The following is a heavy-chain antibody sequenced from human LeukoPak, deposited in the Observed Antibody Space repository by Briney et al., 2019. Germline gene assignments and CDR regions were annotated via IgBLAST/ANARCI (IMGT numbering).Heavy chain of an antibody. CDR1: GFTFSSHW. J-gene: IGHJ3*02. V-gene: IGHV3-7*01. Sequence: GSLRLSCAASGFTFSSHWMSWVRQAPGKGLEWVANIRKDGAEKNYVDSVKGRFTISRDNAKDSLYLEVNSLRAEDTAVYYCARSRTASGVVIMGAFDIWGQGTMVTVSS. CDR2: IRKDGAEK. D-gene: IGHD3-3*01. CDR3: ARSRTASGVVIMGAFDI.